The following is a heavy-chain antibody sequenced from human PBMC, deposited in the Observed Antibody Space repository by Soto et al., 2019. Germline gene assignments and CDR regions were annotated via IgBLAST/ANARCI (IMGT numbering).Heavy chain of an antibody. J-gene: IGHJ6*03. CDR1: GFTFSNFA. V-gene: IGHV3-23*01. D-gene: IGHD3-16*01. CDR2: VYGGGNGA. CDR3: AKFGGALHHNYHMDV. Sequence: EMQLLESGGGLVQPGGSLRLSCAASGFTFSNFAMTWVRQAPGKGLEWVSGVYGGGNGALYADSVKGRFIITRDNSQNALYLHMKSLRAGDTDVYSGAKFGGALHHNYHMDVWGQGTTVTVSS.